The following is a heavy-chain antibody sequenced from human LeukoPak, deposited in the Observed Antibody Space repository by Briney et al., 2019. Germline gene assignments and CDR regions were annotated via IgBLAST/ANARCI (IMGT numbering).Heavy chain of an antibody. Sequence: ASVKVSCKASGGTFSSYAISWVRQAPGQGLEWMGGIIPIFGTANYAQKLQGRVTMTTDTSTSTAYMELRSLRSDDTAVYYCASPRYDYDDAFDIWGQGTMVTVSS. V-gene: IGHV1-69*05. J-gene: IGHJ3*02. CDR3: ASPRYDYDDAFDI. D-gene: IGHD4-17*01. CDR1: GGTFSSYA. CDR2: IIPIFGTA.